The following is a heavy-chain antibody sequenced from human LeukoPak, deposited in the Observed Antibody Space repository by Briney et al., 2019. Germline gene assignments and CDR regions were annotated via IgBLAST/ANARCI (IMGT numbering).Heavy chain of an antibody. CDR1: GYTFSSYA. D-gene: IGHD2-2*01. CDR2: INTDAGKP. CDR3: ARVSGYCSTTTCYPVY. Sequence: ASVKVSCKASGYTFSSYAMNWVRQAPGQGLEWMGWINTDAGKPTYAQGFTGRFVFSLDTSVSTAYLQISGLEAEDTAVYYCARVSGYCSTTTCYPVYWGQGTLVTVSS. J-gene: IGHJ4*02. V-gene: IGHV7-4-1*02.